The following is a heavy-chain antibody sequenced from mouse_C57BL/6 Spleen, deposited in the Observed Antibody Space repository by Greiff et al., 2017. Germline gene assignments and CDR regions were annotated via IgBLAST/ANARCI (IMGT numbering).Heavy chain of an antibody. V-gene: IGHV1-82*01. J-gene: IGHJ3*01. D-gene: IGHD4-1*01. CDR2: IYPGDGDT. CDR3: ARSGTVAWFAY. Sequence: VQLQQSGPELVKPGASVKISCKASGYAFSSSWMNWVKQRPGKGLEWIGRIYPGDGDTNYNGKFKGKATLTADKSSSTAYMQRSSLTSEDSAVYFCARSGTVAWFAYWGQGTLVTVSA. CDR1: GYAFSSSW.